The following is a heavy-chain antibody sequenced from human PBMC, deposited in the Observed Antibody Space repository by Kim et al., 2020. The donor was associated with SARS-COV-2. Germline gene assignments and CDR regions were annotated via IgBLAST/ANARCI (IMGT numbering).Heavy chain of an antibody. D-gene: IGHD3-10*01. CDR2: INAGNGNT. CDR3: ASGDGSGSYWYYFDY. J-gene: IGHJ4*02. Sequence: ASVKVSCKASGYTFTSYAMHWVRQAPGQRLEWMGWINAGNGNTKYSQKFQGRVTITRDTSASTAYMELSSLRSEDTAVYYCASGDGSGSYWYYFDYWGQGTLVTVSS. V-gene: IGHV1-3*01. CDR1: GYTFTSYA.